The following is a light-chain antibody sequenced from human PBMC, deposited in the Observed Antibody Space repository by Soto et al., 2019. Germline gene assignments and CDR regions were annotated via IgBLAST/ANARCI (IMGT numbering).Light chain of an antibody. CDR2: KVS. Sequence: DVVVIQSPLSLPVTLGQAASISCRSSQSLVHSDGNTYLSWFQQRPGQSPRRLIYKVSNRDSGVPDRFSGSGSGTDFTLKISRVEAEDVGVYYCMQGTHWHWTFGQGTKVDIK. CDR1: QSLVHSDGNTY. J-gene: IGKJ1*01. CDR3: MQGTHWHWT. V-gene: IGKV2-30*02.